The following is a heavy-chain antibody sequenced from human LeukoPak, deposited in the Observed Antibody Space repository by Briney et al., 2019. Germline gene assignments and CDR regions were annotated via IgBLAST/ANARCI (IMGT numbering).Heavy chain of an antibody. CDR1: GLTLSIYA. CDR2: ISYDGSNK. CDR3: ARQEHGAYAAGGYYYYGMDV. Sequence: GGSLRLSCAASGLTLSIYAMHWVRQAPGKGLEWLAFISYDGSNKYYADSVKGRFTISRDNYKNTLYLQMNSVRAEHTAVYYCARQEHGAYAAGGYYYYGMDVWGQRATVTASS. D-gene: IGHD2-15*01. V-gene: IGHV3-30*04. J-gene: IGHJ6*02.